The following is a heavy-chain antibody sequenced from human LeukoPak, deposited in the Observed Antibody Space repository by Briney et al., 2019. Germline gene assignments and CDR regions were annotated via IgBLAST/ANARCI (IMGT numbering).Heavy chain of an antibody. D-gene: IGHD2-15*01. V-gene: IGHV4-61*02. Sequence: SQTLSLTCTVSGGSMSSSSYYWSWMRQPAGKGLEWIGRIYTSGSTTYNPSLKSRVTISLDTSKNQFSLKLSSVTAADTAVYYCARVFCSGGNCYHFDYWGQGTLVTVSS. CDR3: ARVFCSGGNCYHFDY. CDR2: IYTSGST. J-gene: IGHJ4*02. CDR1: GGSMSSSSYY.